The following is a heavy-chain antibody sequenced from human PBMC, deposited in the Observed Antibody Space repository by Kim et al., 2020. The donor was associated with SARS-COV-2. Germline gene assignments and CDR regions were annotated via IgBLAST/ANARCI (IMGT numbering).Heavy chain of an antibody. CDR3: ARDLGTTGTTLTDY. D-gene: IGHD1-1*01. CDR1: GFTFSSYA. V-gene: IGHV3-30-3*01. CDR2: ISYDGSNK. J-gene: IGHJ4*02. Sequence: GGSLRLSCAASGFTFSSYAMHWVRQAPGKGLEWVAVISYDGSNKYYADSVKGRFTISRDNSKNTLYLQMNSLRAEDTAVYYCARDLGTTGTTLTDYWGQGTLVTVSS.